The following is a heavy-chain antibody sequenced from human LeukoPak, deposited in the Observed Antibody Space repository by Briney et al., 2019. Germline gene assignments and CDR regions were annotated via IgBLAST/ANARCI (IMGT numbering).Heavy chain of an antibody. CDR1: GGSISSGSYY. CDR2: IYTSGST. V-gene: IGHV4-61*02. D-gene: IGHD4-17*01. J-gene: IGHJ4*02. CDR3: ARINVYGDSIDY. Sequence: SETLSLTCTVSGGSISSGSYYWSWIRQPGGKGLEWIGRIYTSGSTNYNPSLKSRVTISVDTSKNQFSLKLSSVTAADTAVYYCARINVYGDSIDYWGQGTLVTVSS.